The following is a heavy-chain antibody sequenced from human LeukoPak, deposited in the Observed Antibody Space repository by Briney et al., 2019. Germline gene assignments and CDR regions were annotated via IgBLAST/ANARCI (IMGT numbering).Heavy chain of an antibody. CDR1: GDSVSGNSVA. CDR2: TFYRSKWYN. J-gene: IGHJ3*02. CDR3: AREVAGTCAFDI. Sequence: SQTLSLTCSISGDSVSGNSVAWNWIGQSPSSGLEWLGRTFYRSKWYNEYAVSVKSRMSINPDTSKNQFSLQLNSVTPEDTAVYYCAREVAGTCAFDIWGQGTMVTISS. D-gene: IGHD6-19*01. V-gene: IGHV6-1*01.